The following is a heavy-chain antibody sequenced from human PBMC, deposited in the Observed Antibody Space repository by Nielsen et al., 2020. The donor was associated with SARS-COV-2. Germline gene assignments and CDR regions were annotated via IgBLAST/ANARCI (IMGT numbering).Heavy chain of an antibody. CDR3: ASPIIAAAGKDY. CDR1: GFTFDDYA. V-gene: IGHV3-9*01. J-gene: IGHJ4*02. CDR2: ISWNSGSI. Sequence: SLKISCAASGFTFDDYAMHWVRQAPGKGLEWVSGISWNSGSIGYADSVKGRFTISRDNAKNSLYLQMNSLRAEDTAVYYCASPIIAAAGKDYWGQGTLVTVSS. D-gene: IGHD6-13*01.